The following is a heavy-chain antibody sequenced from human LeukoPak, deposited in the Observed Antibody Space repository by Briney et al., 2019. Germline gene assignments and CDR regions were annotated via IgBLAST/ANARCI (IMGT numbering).Heavy chain of an antibody. CDR2: ISHSGST. CDR3: ARRRGGSGSYYNRLNRGFDV. V-gene: IGHV4-34*01. D-gene: IGHD3-10*01. CDR1: GGSFSGYY. J-gene: IGHJ6*04. Sequence: SETLSLTCAVYGGSFSGYYWSWIRQPPGKGLEWIGEISHSGSTNYNPSLKSRVTISVDTSKNQFSLKLSSVTAADTAVYYCARRRGGSGSYYNRLNRGFDVWGKGTTVTVSS.